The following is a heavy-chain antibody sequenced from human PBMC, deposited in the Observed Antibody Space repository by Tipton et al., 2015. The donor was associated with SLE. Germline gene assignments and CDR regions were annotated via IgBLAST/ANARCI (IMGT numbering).Heavy chain of an antibody. V-gene: IGHV4-39*07. CDR3: AIRVTIFGVVTSGWFDP. Sequence: TLSLTCTVSGGSISSSSYYWGWIRQPPGKGLEWIGSIYYSGSTYYNPSLKSRVTISVDTSKKQFSLKLSSVTAADTAVYYGAIRVTIFGVVTSGWFDPWGQGTLVTVSS. CDR1: GGSISSSSYY. CDR2: IYYSGST. J-gene: IGHJ5*02. D-gene: IGHD3-3*01.